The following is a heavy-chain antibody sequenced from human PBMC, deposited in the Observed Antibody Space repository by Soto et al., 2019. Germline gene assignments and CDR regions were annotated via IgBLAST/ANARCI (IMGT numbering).Heavy chain of an antibody. Sequence: GGSLRLSCAASGCTFSSYDMHWVRQATGKGLEWVSAIGTAGDTYYPGSVKGRFTISRENAKNSLYLQMNTLRAEDTAVYYCARGKHRYIPMIYYGMDVWGKGTTVTVSS. D-gene: IGHD3-22*01. CDR1: GCTFSSYD. J-gene: IGHJ6*04. CDR2: IGTAGDT. CDR3: ARGKHRYIPMIYYGMDV. V-gene: IGHV3-13*01.